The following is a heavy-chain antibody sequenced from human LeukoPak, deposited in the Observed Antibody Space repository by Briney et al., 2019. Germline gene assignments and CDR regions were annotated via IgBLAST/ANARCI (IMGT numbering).Heavy chain of an antibody. CDR2: MNPNSGNT. D-gene: IGHD3-10*01. CDR1: GYTFTSYD. CDR3: ARGHRPLTRSMVRGVINY. V-gene: IGHV1-8*01. J-gene: IGHJ4*02. Sequence: ASVKVSCKASGYTFTSYDINWVRQATGQGLEWMGWMNPNSGNTGYAQKFQGRVTMTRNTSISTAYMGLSSLRSEDTAVYYCARGHRPLTRSMVRGVINYWGQGTLVTVSS.